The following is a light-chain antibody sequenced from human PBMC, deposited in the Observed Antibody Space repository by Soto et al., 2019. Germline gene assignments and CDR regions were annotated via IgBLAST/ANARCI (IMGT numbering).Light chain of an antibody. J-gene: IGLJ1*01. CDR2: EVN. V-gene: IGLV2-14*01. CDR3: SSYTSGSTLYV. Sequence: QSALTQPASVSGSPGQSITISCTGTSSDVGAYNHVSWYQHHPGKAPKLMIYEVNNRPSGVSNRFSGSKSGNTASLTISGLQAEDEADYYCSSYTSGSTLYVFGPGTKVTVL. CDR1: SSDVGAYNH.